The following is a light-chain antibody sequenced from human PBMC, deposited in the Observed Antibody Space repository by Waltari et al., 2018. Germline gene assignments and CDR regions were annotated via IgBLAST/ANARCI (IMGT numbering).Light chain of an antibody. V-gene: IGKV3-15*01. CDR1: QSVSSD. Sequence: EVVMTQSPATLSVSPGERVTLSCRASQSVSSDLAWYQQKPGQAPRLLIYDASTRATGIRVRFSGSGSGTDFTLTITNIQSEDFAVYFCQQYDIWPPLTCGQGTRLDIK. CDR3: QQYDIWPPLT. CDR2: DAS. J-gene: IGKJ5*01.